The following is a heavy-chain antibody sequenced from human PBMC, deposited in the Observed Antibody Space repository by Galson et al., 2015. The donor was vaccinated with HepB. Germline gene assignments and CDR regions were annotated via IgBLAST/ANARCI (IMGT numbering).Heavy chain of an antibody. CDR1: GYTFTSYA. Sequence: SVKVSCKASGYTFTSYAVHWVRQAPGQGLEWMGWINAGNGNTRYSQKFQGRVTITRDTSASTAYMELSSLKASDTAIYYCARLFHTPEVRLDYWGQGTLVTVSS. D-gene: IGHD1-14*01. J-gene: IGHJ4*02. CDR3: ARLFHTPEVRLDY. CDR2: INAGNGNT. V-gene: IGHV1-3*01.